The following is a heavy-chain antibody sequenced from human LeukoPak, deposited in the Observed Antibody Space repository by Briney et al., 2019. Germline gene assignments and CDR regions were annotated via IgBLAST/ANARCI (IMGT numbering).Heavy chain of an antibody. CDR3: AKDRVVVVPAADYDAFDI. V-gene: IGHV3-23*01. CDR1: GFTFSNYA. CDR2: ITISAGGT. Sequence: GGSLRLSCAVSGFTFSNYAMSWVRQVPGKGLEWVSTITISAGGTYYADSVKGRFTISRDNSKNTLYLQMNSLRAEDTAVYYCAKDRVVVVPAADYDAFDIWGQGTMVTVSS. D-gene: IGHD2-2*01. J-gene: IGHJ3*02.